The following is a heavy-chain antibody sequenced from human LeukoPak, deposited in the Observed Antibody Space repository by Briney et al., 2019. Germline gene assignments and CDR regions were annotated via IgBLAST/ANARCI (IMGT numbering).Heavy chain of an antibody. Sequence: SETLSLTCTVSGGSISSYYWSWIRQPPGKGLEWIGYIYYSGSTNYNPPLKSRVTISVDTSKNQFSLKLSSVTAADTAVYYCARVYSSGWYEDYYYYMDVWGKGTTVTISS. J-gene: IGHJ6*03. CDR1: GGSISSYY. CDR2: IYYSGST. V-gene: IGHV4-59*01. D-gene: IGHD6-19*01. CDR3: ARVYSSGWYEDYYYYMDV.